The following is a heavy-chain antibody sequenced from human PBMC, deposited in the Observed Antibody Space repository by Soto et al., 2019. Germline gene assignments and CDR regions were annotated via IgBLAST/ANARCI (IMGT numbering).Heavy chain of an antibody. CDR3: ARDMEQLVPDY. J-gene: IGHJ4*02. V-gene: IGHV4-30-2*05. CDR1: GGSISSGGYS. Sequence: SETLSLTCAVSGGSISSGGYSWSWIRQPPGKGLEWIGYIYHSGSTYYNPSLKSRVTISVDTSKNQFSLKLSSVTAADTAVYYCARDMEQLVPDYWGQGTLVTVSS. CDR2: IYHSGST. D-gene: IGHD6-13*01.